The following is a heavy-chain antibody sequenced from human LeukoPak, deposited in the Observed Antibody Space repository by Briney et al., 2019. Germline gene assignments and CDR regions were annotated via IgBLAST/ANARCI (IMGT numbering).Heavy chain of an antibody. CDR3: ARLGSIAAAGTPDY. J-gene: IGHJ4*02. V-gene: IGHV3-11*06. Sequence: GGSLRLSCAASRFTFSDYYMSWIRQAPGKGLEWVSYISGSTTYTTYADSVKGRFTISRDNAKNSLYLQMNSLRGEDTAVYYCARLGSIAAAGTPDYWGQGTLVTVSS. CDR2: ISGSTTYT. D-gene: IGHD6-13*01. CDR1: RFTFSDYY.